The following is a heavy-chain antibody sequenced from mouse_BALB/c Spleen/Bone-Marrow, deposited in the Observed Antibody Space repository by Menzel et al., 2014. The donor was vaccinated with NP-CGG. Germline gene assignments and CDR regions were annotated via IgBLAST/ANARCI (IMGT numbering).Heavy chain of an antibody. J-gene: IGHJ2*01. CDR1: GFAFSSYD. Sequence: EVKLVESGGGLVKPGGSLKLSCAASGFAFSSYDMSWVRQTPEKRLEWVATISSGGSYTYYPDSVKGRFTISRDNARNTLYLQMSSLRSEDMALYYCVRRVQLDYWGQGTTLTVSS. CDR3: VRRVQLDY. CDR2: ISSGGSYT. V-gene: IGHV5-9*02.